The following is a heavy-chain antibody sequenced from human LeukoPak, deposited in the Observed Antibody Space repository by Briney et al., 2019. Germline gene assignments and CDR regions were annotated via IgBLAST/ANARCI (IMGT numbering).Heavy chain of an antibody. CDR2: IYSSGST. D-gene: IGHD6-13*01. CDR1: GGSISSGTYY. J-gene: IGHJ4*02. V-gene: IGHV4-39*01. Sequence: SETLSLTCTVFGGSISSGTYYWGWIRQPPGKGLEWIGSIYSSGSTYYNPSLKSRVTISADTPKHQSSLKLSSVTAADTAVYYCARKAHSSSWVDFWGQGTLVIVSS. CDR3: ARKAHSSSWVDF.